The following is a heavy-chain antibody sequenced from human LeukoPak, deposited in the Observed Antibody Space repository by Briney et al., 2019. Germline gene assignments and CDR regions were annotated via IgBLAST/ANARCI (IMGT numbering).Heavy chain of an antibody. CDR1: GFTFSSYW. Sequence: AGGSLRLSCAASGFTFSSYWMSWVRQAPGKGLEWVANIKQDGSEKYYVDSVKGRFTISRDNAKNSLYLQMNSLRAEDTAVYYCAREEYSSSSPLYPWGQGTLVTVSS. D-gene: IGHD6-6*01. CDR2: IKQDGSEK. V-gene: IGHV3-7*01. J-gene: IGHJ5*02. CDR3: AREEYSSSSPLYP.